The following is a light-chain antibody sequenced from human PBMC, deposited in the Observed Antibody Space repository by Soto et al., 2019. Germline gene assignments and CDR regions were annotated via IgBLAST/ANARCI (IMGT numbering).Light chain of an antibody. CDR1: QSVSSSY. J-gene: IGKJ2*01. CDR3: QQYGSSPMYT. Sequence: EIVLTQSPGTLSLSPGERATLSCRASQSVSSSYLAWYQQKPGQAPRLLIYGASSRATGIPDRFSGSGSGTSFTLIISSLEPQDFAVYYCQQYGSSPMYTFGEGTKVEIK. CDR2: GAS. V-gene: IGKV3-20*01.